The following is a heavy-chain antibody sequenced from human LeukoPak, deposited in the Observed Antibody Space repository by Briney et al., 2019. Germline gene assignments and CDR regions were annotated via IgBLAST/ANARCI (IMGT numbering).Heavy chain of an antibody. Sequence: SETLSLTCAVYGGSFSGYYWSWIRQPPGKGLEWIGEINHSGSTNYNPSLKSRVTISVDTSKNQFSLKLSSVTAADTAVYYCARDKGFGELLPNWFDPWDQGTLVTVSS. V-gene: IGHV4-34*01. D-gene: IGHD3-10*01. CDR3: ARDKGFGELLPNWFDP. CDR1: GGSFSGYY. CDR2: INHSGST. J-gene: IGHJ5*02.